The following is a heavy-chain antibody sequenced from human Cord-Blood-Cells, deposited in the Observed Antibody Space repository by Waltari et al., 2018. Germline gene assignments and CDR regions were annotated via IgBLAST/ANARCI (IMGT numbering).Heavy chain of an antibody. J-gene: IGHJ6*02. V-gene: IGHV1-2*04. CDR2: INPNSGGT. D-gene: IGHD3-3*01. Sequence: QVQLVQSGAEVKKPGASVKVSCKASGYTFTGYYMHWVRQAPGQGLAWMGWINPNSGGTNYAQKFQGWVTMTRDTSISTAYMELSRLRSDDTAVYYCARGRVPYDFWSGYYSHYYGMDVWGQGTTVTVSS. CDR3: ARGRVPYDFWSGYYSHYYGMDV. CDR1: GYTFTGYY.